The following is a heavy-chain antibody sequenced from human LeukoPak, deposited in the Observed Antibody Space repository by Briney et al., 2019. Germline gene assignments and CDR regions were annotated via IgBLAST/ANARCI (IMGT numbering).Heavy chain of an antibody. CDR1: GFTFDDYA. J-gene: IGHJ6*03. Sequence: GGSLRLSCAASGFTFDDYAMSWVRQAPGKGLEWVSSINWNGGSTGYADSVKGRFTISRDNAETSLYLQMNSLRSEDTALYYCARVSDPVMYYYYHMDVWGKGTTVTISS. V-gene: IGHV3-20*04. D-gene: IGHD3-16*01. CDR2: INWNGGST. CDR3: ARVSDPVMYYYYHMDV.